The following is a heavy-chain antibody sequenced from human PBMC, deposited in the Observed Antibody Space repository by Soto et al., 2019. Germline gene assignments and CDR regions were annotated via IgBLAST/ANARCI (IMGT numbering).Heavy chain of an antibody. CDR3: AIDLLCGEHPFYTNMHV. J-gene: IGHJ6*02. CDR2: ISWNSAKI. V-gene: IGHV3-9*01. CDR1: GFTFDDHA. D-gene: IGHD2-21*01. Sequence: EVQLVESGGGLVQPGRSLRLSCAASGFTFDDHAMHWVRQVPGKGLEWVSAISWNSAKIGYADSVKGRFTISRDNAKSSLYLQMNSLRPEDTALYYCAIDLLCGEHPFYTNMHVWGQGTTVTVSS.